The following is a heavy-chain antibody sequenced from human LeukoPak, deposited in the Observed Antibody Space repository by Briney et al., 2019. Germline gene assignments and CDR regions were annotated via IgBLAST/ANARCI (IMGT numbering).Heavy chain of an antibody. V-gene: IGHV4-59*08. CDR1: GGSISSYY. Sequence: SETLSLPCTVPGGSISSYYWSWIRQPPGKGLEWIGYIYYSGSTNYNPSLKSRVTISVDTSKNQFSLKLSSVTAADTAVYYCARLTHNWFDPWGQGTLVTVSS. CDR2: IYYSGST. CDR3: ARLTHNWFDP. J-gene: IGHJ5*02.